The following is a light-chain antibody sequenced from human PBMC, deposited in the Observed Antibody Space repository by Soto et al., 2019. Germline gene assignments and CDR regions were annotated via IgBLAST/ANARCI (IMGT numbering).Light chain of an antibody. CDR3: LQYNTWPYT. CDR1: QSVSRN. Sequence: EIVMTQSPATLSVSPGERATLSCRASQSVSRNLAWYQQKPGQAPRLLIYVASTKATGIPARFSGSGSGTEFTLTISSLQSENFAVYYCLQYNTWPYTFGQGTKLEIK. J-gene: IGKJ2*01. CDR2: VAS. V-gene: IGKV3-15*01.